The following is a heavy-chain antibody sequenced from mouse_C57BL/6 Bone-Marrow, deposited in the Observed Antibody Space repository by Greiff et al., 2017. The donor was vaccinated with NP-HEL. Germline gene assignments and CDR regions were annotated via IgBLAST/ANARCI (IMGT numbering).Heavy chain of an antibody. V-gene: IGHV3-8*01. CDR1: GYSITSDY. Sequence: EVQGVESGPGLAKPSQTLSLTCSVTGYSITSDYWNWIRKFPGNKLEYMGYISYSGSTYYNPSLKSRISITRDTSKNQYYLQLNSVTTEDTATYYCARRYYGNYGYFDVWGTGTTVTVSS. CDR3: ARRYYGNYGYFDV. J-gene: IGHJ1*03. D-gene: IGHD2-1*01. CDR2: ISYSGST.